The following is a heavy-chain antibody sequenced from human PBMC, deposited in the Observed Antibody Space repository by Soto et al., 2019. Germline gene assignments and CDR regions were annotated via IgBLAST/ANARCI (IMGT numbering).Heavy chain of an antibody. CDR2: ISGSGGST. J-gene: IGHJ3*02. Sequence: GGSLRLSCAASGFTFSSYAMSWVRQAPGKGLEWVSAISGSGGSTYYADSVKGRFTISRDNSKNTLYLQMNSLRAEDTAVYYCAKDQRRIAVAGTQSDAFDIWGQGTMVTVSS. CDR1: GFTFSSYA. V-gene: IGHV3-23*01. CDR3: AKDQRRIAVAGTQSDAFDI. D-gene: IGHD6-19*01.